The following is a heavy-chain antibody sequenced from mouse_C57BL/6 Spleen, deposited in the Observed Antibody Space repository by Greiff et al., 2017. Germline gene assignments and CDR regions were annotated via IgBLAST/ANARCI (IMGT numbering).Heavy chain of an antibody. Sequence: QVQLQQPGAELVKPGASVKLSCKASGYTFTSYWMHWVKQRPGQGLEWIGMIHPNSGSTNYNEKFKSKATLTVDKSSSTAYMQLSSLTSEDSAVYYRARPIAGSAWVAYWGQGTLVTVAA. CDR1: GYTFTSYW. J-gene: IGHJ3*01. CDR3: ARPIAGSAWVAY. D-gene: IGHD2-2*01. V-gene: IGHV1-64*01. CDR2: IHPNSGST.